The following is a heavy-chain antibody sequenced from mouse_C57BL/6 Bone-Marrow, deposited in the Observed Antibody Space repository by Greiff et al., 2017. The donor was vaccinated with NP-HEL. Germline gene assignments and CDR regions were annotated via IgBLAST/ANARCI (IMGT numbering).Heavy chain of an antibody. D-gene: IGHD2-3*01. CDR1: GFPITSGYY. Sequence: VKLQESGPGLVKPSQSLFLTCSITGFPITSGYYWIWIRQSPGKPLEWMGYITHSGETFYNPYLQSPISITRETSKNQFFLQLNSVTTEDTAMYYCAGDYDGYSYFDVWGTGTTVTVSS. V-gene: IGHV12-3*01. J-gene: IGHJ1*03. CDR2: ITHSGET. CDR3: AGDYDGYSYFDV.